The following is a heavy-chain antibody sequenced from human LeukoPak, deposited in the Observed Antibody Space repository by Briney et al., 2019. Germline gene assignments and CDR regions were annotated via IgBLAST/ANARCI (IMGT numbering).Heavy chain of an antibody. Sequence: SETLSLTCAVYGGSFSGYYWSWLRQPPGKGLEWIGEINHSGSTNYNPSLKSRVTISADTSKNQFSLKLSSVTAADTAVYYCARIPRGYSANWGHGTLVTVAS. V-gene: IGHV4-34*01. J-gene: IGHJ4*01. CDR1: GGSFSGYY. CDR3: ARIPRGYSAN. D-gene: IGHD5-18*01. CDR2: INHSGST.